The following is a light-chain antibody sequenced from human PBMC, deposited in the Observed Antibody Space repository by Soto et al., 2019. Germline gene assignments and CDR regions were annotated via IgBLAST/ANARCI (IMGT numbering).Light chain of an antibody. V-gene: IGKV1-33*01. CDR1: QDINKY. J-gene: IGKJ1*01. CDR2: DAS. Sequence: DIQMTQSPSSLSTSVRDRITITFQASQDINKYLYWYQQKPGKAPKLLIYDASTLETGVPSRFSGSRSGTRFTLTISSLQPEDIATYYCQQSYSTPRTFGQGTKVDI. CDR3: QQSYSTPRT.